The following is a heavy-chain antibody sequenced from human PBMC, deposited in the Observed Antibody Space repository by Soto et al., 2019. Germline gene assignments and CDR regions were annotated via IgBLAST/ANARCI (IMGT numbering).Heavy chain of an antibody. CDR2: INPNSGGT. D-gene: IGHD3-10*01. Sequence: ASVKVSCKASGYTFTGYYMHWVRQAPGQGLEWMGWINPNSGGTNYAQKFQGWVTMTRDTSISTAYMELSRLRSDDTAVYYCARGGYFGSGSYGYWGQGTLVTVSS. V-gene: IGHV1-2*04. J-gene: IGHJ4*02. CDR3: ARGGYFGSGSYGY. CDR1: GYTFTGYY.